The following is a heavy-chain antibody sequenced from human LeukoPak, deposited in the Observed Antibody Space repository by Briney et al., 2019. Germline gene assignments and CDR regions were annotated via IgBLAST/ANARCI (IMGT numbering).Heavy chain of an antibody. CDR3: AKYPGIAAAGTTSDFDY. J-gene: IGHJ4*02. CDR2: ISSSSSYI. D-gene: IGHD6-13*01. V-gene: IGHV3-21*01. Sequence: GGSLRLSCAASGFTFSSYSMNWVRQAPGKGLEWVSSISSSSSYIYYADSVKGRFTISRDNAENSLYLQMNSLRAEDTAVYYCAKYPGIAAAGTTSDFDYWGQGTLVTVSS. CDR1: GFTFSSYS.